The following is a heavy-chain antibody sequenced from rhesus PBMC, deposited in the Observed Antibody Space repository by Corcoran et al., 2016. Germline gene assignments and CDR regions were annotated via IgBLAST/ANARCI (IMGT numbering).Heavy chain of an antibody. J-gene: IGHJ4*01. CDR2: IGGSSGST. V-gene: IGHV4-127*01. Sequence: QVQLQESGPGLVKPSETLSLTCAVSGYSISSGYGWSWIRKPPGKGLEWIRYIGGSSGSTNYNPTRKSRVAISNDTSKNQFSLKLSSVTAADTAVYYCARGVGYSYSFDYWGQGVLVTVSS. CDR1: GYSISSGYG. D-gene: IGHD5-12*01. CDR3: ARGVGYSYSFDY.